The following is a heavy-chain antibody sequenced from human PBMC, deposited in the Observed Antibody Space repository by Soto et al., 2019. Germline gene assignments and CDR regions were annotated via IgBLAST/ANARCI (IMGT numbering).Heavy chain of an antibody. V-gene: IGHV1-46*03. CDR1: AYTFTSYY. Sequence: ASVKVSCKASAYTFTSYYVHWVRQAPGQGPEWMGMINPSRGGTDYAQKFQGRVTMTRDTSTTTVYMELSSLRSEDTAIYYCTRSIITTAGTDAFDLWGQGTLVTVSS. J-gene: IGHJ3*01. D-gene: IGHD6-13*01. CDR2: INPSRGGT. CDR3: TRSIITTAGTDAFDL.